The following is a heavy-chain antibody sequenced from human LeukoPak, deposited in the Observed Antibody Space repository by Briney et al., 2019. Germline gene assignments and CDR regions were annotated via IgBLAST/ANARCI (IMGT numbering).Heavy chain of an antibody. Sequence: KTSETLSLTCAVYGGSFSGYYWSWIRQPPGKGLEWIGEINHSGSTNYNPSLKSRVTISIDTSKNQFSLKLNSVTAADTAVYYCASGGYSSSWTGVWFDPWGQGTLVTVSS. D-gene: IGHD6-13*01. V-gene: IGHV4-34*01. CDR3: ASGGYSSSWTGVWFDP. CDR2: INHSGST. J-gene: IGHJ5*02. CDR1: GGSFSGYY.